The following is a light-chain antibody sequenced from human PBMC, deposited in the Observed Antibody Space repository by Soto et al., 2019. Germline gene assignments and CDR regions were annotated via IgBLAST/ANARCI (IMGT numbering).Light chain of an antibody. CDR2: DNN. Sequence: QSVSTQPPSVSAAPGQKVTISCSGSSSNIGNNYVSWYQQLPGTAPKLLIYDNNDRPSGIPDRFSGSKSGTSATLGITGLQIGDEADYYCGTWDSSLSAGLFGGGTKLTVL. V-gene: IGLV1-51*01. CDR1: SSNIGNNY. CDR3: GTWDSSLSAGL. J-gene: IGLJ3*02.